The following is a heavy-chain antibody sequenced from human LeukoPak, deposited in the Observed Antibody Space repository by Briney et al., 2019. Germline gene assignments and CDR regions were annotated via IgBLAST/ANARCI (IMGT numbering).Heavy chain of an antibody. V-gene: IGHV3-48*03. CDR2: ITSVGGTK. J-gene: IGHJ4*02. D-gene: IGHD3-22*01. CDR1: GFTFSSYE. Sequence: GGSLRLSCTTSGFTFSSYEMNWVRQAPGKGLEWVSYITSVGGTKYYADSVKGRFTISRDNAKNSLYLQMNSLRAEDTAVYYCASGGYYYDIDYWGQGTLVTVSS. CDR3: ASGGYYYDIDY.